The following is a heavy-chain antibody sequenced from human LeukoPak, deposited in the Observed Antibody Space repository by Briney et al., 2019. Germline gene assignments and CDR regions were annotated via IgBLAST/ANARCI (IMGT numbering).Heavy chain of an antibody. J-gene: IGHJ5*02. D-gene: IGHD3-22*01. CDR2: IYTSGST. V-gene: IGHV4-4*07. Sequence: SETLSLTCTVSGGSISSYYWSWIRQPAGKGLERIGRIYTSGSTNYNPSLKSRVTMSVDTSKNQFSLKLSSVTAADTAVYYCARDYYDISADWFDPWGQGTLVTVSS. CDR3: ARDYYDISADWFDP. CDR1: GGSISSYY.